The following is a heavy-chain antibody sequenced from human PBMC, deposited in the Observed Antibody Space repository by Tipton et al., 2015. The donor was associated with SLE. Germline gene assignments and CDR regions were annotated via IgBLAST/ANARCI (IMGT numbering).Heavy chain of an antibody. CDR3: ARGVYYIWGSYRSDAFDI. V-gene: IGHV4-39*07. J-gene: IGHJ3*02. Sequence: TLSLTCTVSGGSISSSSYYWGWIRQPPGKGLEWIGIIYYSGSTYYNPSLKSRVTISVDTSKNQFSLKLSSVTAADTAVYYCARGVYYIWGSYRSDAFDIWGQGTMVTVSS. D-gene: IGHD3-16*02. CDR2: IYYSGST. CDR1: GGSISSSSYY.